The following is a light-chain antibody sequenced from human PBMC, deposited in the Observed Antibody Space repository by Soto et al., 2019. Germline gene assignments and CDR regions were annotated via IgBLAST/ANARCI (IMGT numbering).Light chain of an antibody. CDR1: QSISRS. Sequence: EIVLTQSPGTLSLSPGERSTLSCRASQSISRSLAWYQQKPGQAPRLLIYGASNRATGIPDRFSGSGSGTEFTLTISRLEPEDFAVYYCQQYSSSPLTFGGGTKVDIK. CDR3: QQYSSSPLT. CDR2: GAS. V-gene: IGKV3-20*01. J-gene: IGKJ4*01.